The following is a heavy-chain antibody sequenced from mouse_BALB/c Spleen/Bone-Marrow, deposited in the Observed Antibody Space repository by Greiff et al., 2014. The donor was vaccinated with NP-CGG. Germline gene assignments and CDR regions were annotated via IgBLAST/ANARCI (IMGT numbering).Heavy chain of an antibody. CDR1: GFNIKDTY. Sequence: EVQVVESGAELVKPGASVKLSCTASGFNIKDTYMHWVKQRPEQGLEWIGRIDPANGSTKYDPKFQGKATITADTSSNTAYLQLSSLTSEDTAVYYCAFYYYGSSLFAYWGQGTLVTVSA. D-gene: IGHD1-1*01. V-gene: IGHV14-3*02. CDR3: AFYYYGSSLFAY. J-gene: IGHJ3*01. CDR2: IDPANGST.